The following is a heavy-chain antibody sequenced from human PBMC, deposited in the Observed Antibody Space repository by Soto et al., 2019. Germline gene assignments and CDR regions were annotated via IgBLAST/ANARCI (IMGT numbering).Heavy chain of an antibody. CDR3: ASGAAVPPVGGMDV. V-gene: IGHV1-69*12. J-gene: IGHJ6*02. CDR1: GGTFSSYA. D-gene: IGHD6-13*01. CDR2: IIPIFGTA. Sequence: QVQLVQSGAEVKKPGSSVKVSCKASGGTFSSYAISWVRQAPGEGLEWMGGIIPIFGTANYAQKFQGRVTITAVESTSTAYMELSSLRSEDTAVYYCASGAAVPPVGGMDVWGQGTTVTVSS.